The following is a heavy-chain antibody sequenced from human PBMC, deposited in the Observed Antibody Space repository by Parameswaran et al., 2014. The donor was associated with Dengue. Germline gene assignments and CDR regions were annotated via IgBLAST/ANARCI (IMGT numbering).Heavy chain of an antibody. CDR3: ARDRYDSGRGWFDP. J-gene: IGHJ5*02. CDR2: INPSGGST. V-gene: IGHV1-46*01. Sequence: WVRQAPGQGLEWMGIINPSGGSTSYAQKFQGRVTMTRDTSTSTVYMELSSLRSEDTAVYYCARDRYDSGRGWFDPWGQGTLVTVSS. D-gene: IGHD3-22*01.